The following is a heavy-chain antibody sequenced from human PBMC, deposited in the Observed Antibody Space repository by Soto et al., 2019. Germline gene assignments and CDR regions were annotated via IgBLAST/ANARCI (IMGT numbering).Heavy chain of an antibody. D-gene: IGHD2-15*01. CDR1: GGSVNSTNYY. CDR3: GRVVIAASAHPDFDY. Sequence: SETLSLTCTVSGGSVNSTNYYWGWIRQPPGKGLEWIGSIYNSATTYYNPSLKSRVTISVDTSKNLFSLNLNAVTAADTAMYYCGRVVIAASAHPDFDYWGQGTLVTVSS. CDR2: IYNSATT. V-gene: IGHV4-39*01. J-gene: IGHJ4*02.